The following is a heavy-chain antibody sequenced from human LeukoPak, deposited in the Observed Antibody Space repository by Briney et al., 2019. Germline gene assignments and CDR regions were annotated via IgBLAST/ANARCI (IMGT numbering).Heavy chain of an antibody. CDR1: GFIFSDHY. J-gene: IGHJ4*02. CDR2: SRSKAHSYTT. Sequence: GGSLRLSCAASGFIFSDHYMDWVRQAPGKGLEWFGRSRSKAHSYTTEYAAPVKGRFTISRDDSKNSLYLQMNGLKTDDTAVYYCVRGMYRSGWHFDYWGQGALVTVSS. D-gene: IGHD6-19*01. V-gene: IGHV3-72*01. CDR3: VRGMYRSGWHFDY.